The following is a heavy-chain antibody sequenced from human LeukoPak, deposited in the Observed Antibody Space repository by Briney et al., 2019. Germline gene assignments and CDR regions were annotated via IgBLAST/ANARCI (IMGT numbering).Heavy chain of an antibody. CDR2: MNPNSGNT. V-gene: IGHV1-8*02. CDR3: ARGGYCTNGVCYREGDYYYYGMDV. D-gene: IGHD2-8*01. J-gene: IGHJ6*02. Sequence: ASVKVSCKASGGTFSSYAISWVRQATGQGLEWMGWMNPNSGNTGYAQKFQGRVTMTRNTSISTAYMELSSLRSEDTAVYYCARGGYCTNGVCYREGDYYYYGMDVWGQGTTVTVSS. CDR1: GGTFSSYA.